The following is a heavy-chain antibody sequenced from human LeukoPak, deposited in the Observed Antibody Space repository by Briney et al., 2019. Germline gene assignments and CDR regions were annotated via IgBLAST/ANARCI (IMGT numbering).Heavy chain of an antibody. V-gene: IGHV3-15*01. CDR3: TTEVTMIVVVIKLGGFDAFDI. J-gene: IGHJ3*02. CDR1: GFTFSNAW. CDR2: IKSKTDGGTT. D-gene: IGHD3-22*01. Sequence: GGSLRLSCAASGFTFSNAWMSWVRQAPGKGLEWVGRIKSKTDGGTTDYAAPVKGRFTISRDDSKNTLYLQMNSLKTEDTAVYYCTTEVTMIVVVIKLGGFDAFDIWGQGTMVTVSS.